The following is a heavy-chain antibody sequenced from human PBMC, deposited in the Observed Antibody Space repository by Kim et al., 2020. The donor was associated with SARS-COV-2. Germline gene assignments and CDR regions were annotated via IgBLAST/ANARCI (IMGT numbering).Heavy chain of an antibody. CDR2: INSGGDAV. CDR1: GFPFSSYE. J-gene: IGHJ4*02. Sequence: GSLRLSCAASGFPFSSYEMNWVRQAPGKGLEWVSYINSGGDAVYYADSVKGRFTISRDDAKNSLYLQMNSLRAEDTAVYYCARKYYAFDYWGQGTLVTV. CDR3: ARKYYAFDY. V-gene: IGHV3-48*03. D-gene: IGHD3-3*01.